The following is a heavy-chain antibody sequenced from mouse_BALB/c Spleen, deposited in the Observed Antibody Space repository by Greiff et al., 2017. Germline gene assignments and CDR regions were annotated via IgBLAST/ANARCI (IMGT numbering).Heavy chain of an antibody. CDR3: ARDPVDYVSSYEFDD. J-gene: IGHJ3*01. Sequence: EVQGVESGGGLVKPGGSLKLSCAASGFTFSSYAMSWVRQSPEKRLEWVAEISSGGRYTYYPDTVTGRFTISRDNAKNTLYLEMSSLRSDDTAMYYCARDPVDYVSSYEFDDWGQGTLVTVSA. CDR2: ISSGGRYT. CDR1: GFTFSSYA. V-gene: IGHV5-9-4*01. D-gene: IGHD1-1*01.